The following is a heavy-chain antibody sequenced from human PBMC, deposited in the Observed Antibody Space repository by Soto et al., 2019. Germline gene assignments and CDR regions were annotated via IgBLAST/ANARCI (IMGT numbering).Heavy chain of an antibody. CDR2: INAYNGNT. Sequence: QVQLVQSGAEVKKPGASVKVSCKASGYIFTSYGINWVRQAPGQGLEWMGWINAYNGNTNYAQKLQGRVTMTTDTPKTTANLELWSLTSDDTAVDDCARGAPLDSWGQGTLVTVSS. J-gene: IGHJ4*02. V-gene: IGHV1-18*01. CDR1: GYIFTSYG. CDR3: ARGAPLDS.